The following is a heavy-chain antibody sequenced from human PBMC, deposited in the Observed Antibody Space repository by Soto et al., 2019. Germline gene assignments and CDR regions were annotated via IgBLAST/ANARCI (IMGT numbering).Heavy chain of an antibody. CDR3: VKGGITMVRGVLFAY. J-gene: IGHJ4*02. CDR1: GFTFSTYA. Sequence: TGGSLRLSCSASGFTFSTYAMHWVRQAPGKGLEYVSAISNNGGSTHYADSVEGRFTISRDNSKNTLYLQMSSLRTADTAIYYCVKGGITMVRGVLFAYWGQGTPVTVSS. D-gene: IGHD3-10*01. CDR2: ISNNGGST. V-gene: IGHV3-64D*06.